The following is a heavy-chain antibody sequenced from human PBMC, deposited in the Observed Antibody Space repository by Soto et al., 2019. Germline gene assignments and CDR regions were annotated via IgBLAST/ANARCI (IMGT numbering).Heavy chain of an antibody. Sequence: QEQLVESGGGVVQPGTSLRLSCATTGFSFSIYGRHWVRQATGKELEWVAFMSYDGSTAHYADSMKGRFTITRDNSNNIVFLHLNSLTVEDTAVYHCARDGLYRNVEDNWGQGTLVTVSS. J-gene: IGHJ4*02. D-gene: IGHD3-16*02. V-gene: IGHV3-33*08. CDR1: GFSFSIYG. CDR2: MSYDGSTA. CDR3: ARDGLYRNVEDN.